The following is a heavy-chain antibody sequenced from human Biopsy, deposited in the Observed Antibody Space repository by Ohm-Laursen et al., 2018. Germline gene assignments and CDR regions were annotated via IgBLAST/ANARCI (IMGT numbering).Heavy chain of an antibody. D-gene: IGHD3-22*01. V-gene: IGHV3-33*01. CDR3: ARDAEEFDSSGPRFDY. CDR2: IWSDGNNK. J-gene: IGHJ4*02. CDR1: GFTFSNYG. Sequence: SLRLSCTASGFTFSNYGMHWVRQAPGKGLEWVAVIWSDGNNKYYADPVKGRFTISRDTSRNTLYMQMNSLRVEDTALYYCARDAEEFDSSGPRFDYWGQGTLVTVSS.